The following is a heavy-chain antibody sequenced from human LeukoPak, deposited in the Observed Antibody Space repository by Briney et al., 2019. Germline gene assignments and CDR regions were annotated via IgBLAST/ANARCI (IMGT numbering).Heavy chain of an antibody. CDR1: GYIFSIYC. CDR3: ARVRVRAAGLTDAFDI. D-gene: IGHD6-13*01. J-gene: IGHJ3*02. V-gene: IGHV5-51*01. Sequence: GESLKISCKASGYIFSIYCIAWVRQIPGKGLEWMGIIYPSDSDRRYSPSFQGRVTFSADKSISTAYLQWTSLKASDTAMYYCARVRVRAAGLTDAFDIWGQGTKVIVSS. CDR2: IYPSDSDR.